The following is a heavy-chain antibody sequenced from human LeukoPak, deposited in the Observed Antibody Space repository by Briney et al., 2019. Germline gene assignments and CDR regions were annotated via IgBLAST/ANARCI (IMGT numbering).Heavy chain of an antibody. CDR3: AKDLYGELNY. CDR2: ISGSGGST. V-gene: IGHV3-23*01. Sequence: GGSLRLSCAASGCTFDDYAMSWVRQAPGKGLEWVSAISGSGGSTYYADSVKGRFTISRDNSKNTLYLQMNSLRAEDTAVYYCAKDLYGELNYWGQGTLVTVSS. D-gene: IGHD3-10*02. CDR1: GCTFDDYA. J-gene: IGHJ4*02.